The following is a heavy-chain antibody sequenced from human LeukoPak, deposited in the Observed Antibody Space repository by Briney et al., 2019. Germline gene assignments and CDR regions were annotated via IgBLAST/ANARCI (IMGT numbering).Heavy chain of an antibody. CDR3: ARAHAGYDSIDY. J-gene: IGHJ4*02. V-gene: IGHV4-59*01. CDR1: GGSISGYY. D-gene: IGHD5-12*01. CDR2: IHHTGNT. Sequence: SETLPLTCIVSGGSISGYYWSWIRQPPGKGLEWIGYIHHTGNTNYNPSLKSRVTMSVDTSKNQFSLRLISVTAADTAVYYRARAHAGYDSIDYWGQGTLVTVSS.